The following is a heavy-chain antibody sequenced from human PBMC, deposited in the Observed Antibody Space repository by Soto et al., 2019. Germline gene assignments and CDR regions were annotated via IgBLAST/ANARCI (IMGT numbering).Heavy chain of an antibody. CDR3: ARDLYLITIVRGVIINGLGYYYGMDV. V-gene: IGHV4-31*03. CDR2: IYYSGST. D-gene: IGHD3-10*01. CDR1: GGSISSGGYY. Sequence: PSETLSLTCTVSGGSISSGGYYWSWIRQHPGKGLEWIGYIYYSGSTYYNPSLKSRVNISVDTSKNQFSLKMSSVTAADTAVYYCARDLYLITIVRGVIINGLGYYYGMDVWGQGTTVTVSS. J-gene: IGHJ6*02.